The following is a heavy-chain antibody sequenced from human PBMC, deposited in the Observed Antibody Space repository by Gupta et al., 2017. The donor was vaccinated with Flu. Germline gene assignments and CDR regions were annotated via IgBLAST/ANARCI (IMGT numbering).Heavy chain of an antibody. CDR1: GLTFSTYA. V-gene: IGHV3-23*01. Sequence: EVHLLASVGGLIQLGGSLRLSCTASGLTFSTYALNWVRQAPGKGLEWVSSTNSGGSSTNYADSVKGRFTISRDNSKNTLYLQVNSLRAEDTAVYYCAKGGWTYPMDVWGQGTTVTGSS. CDR2: TNSGGSST. CDR3: AKGGWTYPMDV. J-gene: IGHJ6*02. D-gene: IGHD1-26*01.